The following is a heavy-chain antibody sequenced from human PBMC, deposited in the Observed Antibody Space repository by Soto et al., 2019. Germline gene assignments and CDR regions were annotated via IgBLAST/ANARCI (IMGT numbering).Heavy chain of an antibody. CDR1: GYTFTSYG. Sequence: ASVKVSCKASGYTFTSYGISWVRQAPGQGLEWMGWISAYNGNTNYAQKLQGRVTMTTDTSKNQFSLKLSSVTAADTAVYYCARGPGGYPPSYWGQGTLVTVSS. CDR2: ISAYNGNT. J-gene: IGHJ1*01. CDR3: ARGPGGYPPSY. V-gene: IGHV1-18*01. D-gene: IGHD5-12*01.